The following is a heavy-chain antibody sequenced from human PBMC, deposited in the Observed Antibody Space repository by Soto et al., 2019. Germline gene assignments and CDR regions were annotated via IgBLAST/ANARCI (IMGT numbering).Heavy chain of an antibody. J-gene: IGHJ5*02. V-gene: IGHV3-30-3*01. D-gene: IGHD5-18*01. Sequence: GGSLRLSCAASGFTFSSYAMHWVRQAPGKGLEWVAVISYDGSNKYYADSVKGRFTISRDNSKNTLYLQMNSLRAEDTAVYYCARAPGGYSYGLENWFDPWGQGTLVTVSS. CDR2: ISYDGSNK. CDR3: ARAPGGYSYGLENWFDP. CDR1: GFTFSSYA.